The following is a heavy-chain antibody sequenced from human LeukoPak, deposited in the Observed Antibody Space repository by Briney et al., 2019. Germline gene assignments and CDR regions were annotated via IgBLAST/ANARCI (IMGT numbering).Heavy chain of an antibody. Sequence: GGSLRLSCAASGVIFSGYAMSWVRQAPGKGLEWVSTISGSGGSTYYADSVKGRFTISRDNSKNTLYLQMNSLRAEDTAVYYCAKGRYGMDVWGQGTTVTVSS. V-gene: IGHV3-23*01. J-gene: IGHJ6*02. CDR3: AKGRYGMDV. CDR1: GVIFSGYA. CDR2: ISGSGGST.